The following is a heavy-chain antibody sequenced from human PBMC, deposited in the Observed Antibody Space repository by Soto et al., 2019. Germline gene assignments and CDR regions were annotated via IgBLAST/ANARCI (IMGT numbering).Heavy chain of an antibody. J-gene: IGHJ4*02. V-gene: IGHV3-33*08. CDR2: LWYDGSGE. CDR1: GFTFSDSG. Sequence: QVHLVESGGGVVQPGGSLRLSCAGSGFTFSDSGMHWVRQAPGKGLEWVAVLWYDGSGEYYTDSVRGRFTISRVNYNNILYLQMNNLRDEDTGVYYCARDSVRFFEHFSKDYFDYWGKGTRVTVSS. CDR3: ARDSVRFFEHFSKDYFDY. D-gene: IGHD3-3*01.